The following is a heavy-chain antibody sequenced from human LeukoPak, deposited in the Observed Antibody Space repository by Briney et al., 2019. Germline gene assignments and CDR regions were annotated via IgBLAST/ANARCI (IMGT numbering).Heavy chain of an antibody. D-gene: IGHD2-15*01. J-gene: IGHJ4*02. CDR3: ARAPRGKLRYFDY. V-gene: IGHV4-34*01. CDR1: GGSFSGYY. CDR2: INHSGST. Sequence: SETLSLTCAVYGGSFSGYYWSWIRQPPGKGLEWIGEINHSGSTNYNPSLKSRVTISVDTSKNQFSLKLSSVTAADTAVYYCARAPRGKLRYFDYWGQGTLVTVSS.